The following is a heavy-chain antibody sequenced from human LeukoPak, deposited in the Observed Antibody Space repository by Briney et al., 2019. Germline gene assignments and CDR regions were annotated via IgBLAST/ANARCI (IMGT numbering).Heavy chain of an antibody. J-gene: IGHJ2*01. CDR3: AKSSGSQWYFDL. V-gene: IGHV3-23*01. Sequence: GGSLRLSCAASGFTFSSYAMSWVRQAPGKGLEWASAISGSGGSTYYADSVKGRFTISRDNSKNTLYLQMNSLRAEDTAVYYCAKSSGSQWYFDLWGRGTLVTVSS. CDR2: ISGSGGST. CDR1: GFTFSSYA. D-gene: IGHD1-26*01.